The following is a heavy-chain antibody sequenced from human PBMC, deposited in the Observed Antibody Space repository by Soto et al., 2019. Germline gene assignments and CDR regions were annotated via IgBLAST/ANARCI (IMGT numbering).Heavy chain of an antibody. CDR1: GGSISSGGYY. J-gene: IGHJ6*02. D-gene: IGHD6-19*01. V-gene: IGHV4-31*03. CDR2: IYYSGST. Sequence: PSETLSLTCTVSGGSISSGGYYWSWIRQHPGKGLEWIGYIYYSGSTYYNPSLKSRVTISVDTSKNQFSLKLSSVPAADTAVYYCARVGVPGIAVAGATRVYYYGMDVWGQGTTVTVSS. CDR3: ARVGVPGIAVAGATRVYYYGMDV.